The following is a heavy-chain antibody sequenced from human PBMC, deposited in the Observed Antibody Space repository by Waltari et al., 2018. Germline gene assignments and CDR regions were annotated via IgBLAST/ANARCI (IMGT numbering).Heavy chain of an antibody. CDR1: GGSISSYY. J-gene: IGHJ6*02. V-gene: IGHV4-4*07. Sequence: QVQLQESGPGLVKPSETLSLTCTVSGGSISSYYWSWIRQPAGKGLEWIGRIYTSGSTNYNPSLKSRVTMSVDTSKNQFSLKLSSVTAADTAVYYCARDPGDYCSGGSCYSHYYGMDVWGQGTTVTVSS. CDR2: IYTSGST. D-gene: IGHD2-15*01. CDR3: ARDPGDYCSGGSCYSHYYGMDV.